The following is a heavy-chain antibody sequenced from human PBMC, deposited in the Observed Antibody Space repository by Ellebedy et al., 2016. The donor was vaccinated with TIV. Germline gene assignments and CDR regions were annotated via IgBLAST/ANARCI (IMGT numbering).Heavy chain of an antibody. CDR1: GFSFSNYA. CDR3: ARDRTPGDGYWVFDQ. D-gene: IGHD5-18*01. J-gene: IGHJ4*02. CDR2: FGVSGDSP. Sequence: PGGSLRLSCAASGFSFSNYAMSWVRQAPGKGLEWVSGFGVSGDSPYYADSVKGRFTISRDYSKNTLYLQMSSLRAEDTAIYYCARDRTPGDGYWVFDQWGQGALVTVSS. V-gene: IGHV3-23*01.